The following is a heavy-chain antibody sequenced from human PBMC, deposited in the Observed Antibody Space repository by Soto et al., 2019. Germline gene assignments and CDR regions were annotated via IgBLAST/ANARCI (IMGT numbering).Heavy chain of an antibody. Sequence: QVQLVESGGGVVQLGRSLRLSCAASGFTFSSYGMHWVRQAPGKGLEWVAVISYDGSNKYYADSVKGRFTISRDNSKNTLYLQMNSLRAEDTAVYYCAKDANEGSGWFFDYWGQGTLVTVSS. CDR2: ISYDGSNK. D-gene: IGHD6-19*01. J-gene: IGHJ4*02. V-gene: IGHV3-30*18. CDR3: AKDANEGSGWFFDY. CDR1: GFTFSSYG.